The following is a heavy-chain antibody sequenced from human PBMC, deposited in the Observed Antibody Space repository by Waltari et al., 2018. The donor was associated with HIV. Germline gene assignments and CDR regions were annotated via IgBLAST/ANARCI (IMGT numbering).Heavy chain of an antibody. CDR3: ARHALRVGASYWYFDL. D-gene: IGHD1-26*01. Sequence: QLQLQESGPGLVKPSEPLSLSCTVSAASISSSSYFWGWNRLPPGKGLEWIGRIYYSGRAYYNPSLQSRVTISVDTSTNQFSLKLSSVTAADTAVYYCARHALRVGASYWYFDLWGRGTLVSVSS. V-gene: IGHV4-39*01. CDR2: IYYSGRA. CDR1: AASISSSSYF. J-gene: IGHJ2*01.